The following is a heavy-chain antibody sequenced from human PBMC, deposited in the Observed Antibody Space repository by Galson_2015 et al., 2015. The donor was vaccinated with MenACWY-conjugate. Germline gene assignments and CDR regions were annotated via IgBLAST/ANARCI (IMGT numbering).Heavy chain of an antibody. D-gene: IGHD2-21*02. CDR2: IDPSDSYT. Sequence: QSGAEVKKPGESLRISCKGSGYSFTSYWISWVRQMPGKGLEWMGRIDPSDSYTKHSPSFQGHVTISADKSINTAYLQWSSLKASDTAMYYCARLAYCGGDCYTPYYFVHWGQGTLVTVSS. J-gene: IGHJ4*02. CDR3: ARLAYCGGDCYTPYYFVH. CDR1: GYSFTSYW. V-gene: IGHV5-10-1*01.